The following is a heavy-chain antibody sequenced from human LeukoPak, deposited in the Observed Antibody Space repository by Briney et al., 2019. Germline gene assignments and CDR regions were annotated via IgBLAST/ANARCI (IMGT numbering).Heavy chain of an antibody. V-gene: IGHV4-61*02. D-gene: IGHD3-10*01. CDR1: VGSISSASYY. J-gene: IGHJ5*02. CDR3: AREGYYYGSGSYADWFDP. Sequence: PSHTRPPTCTVSVGSISSASYYWSWTPQPAGKGLEWIGRIYTSASTNYNPSLKSRVTISVDTSKNHFSLKLRSVTAADTAVYYCAREGYYYGSGSYADWFDPWGQGTLVTVSS. CDR2: IYTSAST.